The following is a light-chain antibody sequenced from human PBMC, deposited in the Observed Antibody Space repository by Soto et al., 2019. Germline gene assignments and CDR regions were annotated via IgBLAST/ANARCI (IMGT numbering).Light chain of an antibody. CDR1: QHISSW. Sequence: DIQMTQSPSSVSASVGDRVTITCRASQHISSWLAWYQQKPGKAPKLLIYGASSLQSGVPSRFSGSGSGTEFTLTISSLQPEDFATYYCQQAYSFPPITFGQGTRLEIK. CDR3: QQAYSFPPIT. J-gene: IGKJ5*01. CDR2: GAS. V-gene: IGKV1-12*01.